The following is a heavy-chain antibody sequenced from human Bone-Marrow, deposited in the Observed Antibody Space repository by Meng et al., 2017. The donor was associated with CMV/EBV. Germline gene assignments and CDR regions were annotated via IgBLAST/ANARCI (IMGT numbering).Heavy chain of an antibody. Sequence: GSLRLSCTVSGGSISSYYWSWIRQPPGKGLEWIGYIYYSGSTNYNPSLKSRVTISVDTSKNQFSLKLSSVTAADTAVYYCASYSNYGYWGQGTRVTGSS. CDR3: ASYSNYGY. CDR2: IYYSGST. D-gene: IGHD4-11*01. V-gene: IGHV4-59*01. CDR1: GGSISSYY. J-gene: IGHJ4*02.